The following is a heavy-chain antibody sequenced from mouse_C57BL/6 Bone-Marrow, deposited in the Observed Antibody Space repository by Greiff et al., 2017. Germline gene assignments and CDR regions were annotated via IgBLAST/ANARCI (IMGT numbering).Heavy chain of an antibody. J-gene: IGHJ2*01. V-gene: IGHV1-62-2*01. CDR1: GYTFTEYT. CDR3: ARHEEGYYDSSAYYFDY. D-gene: IGHD1-1*01. CDR2: FYPGSGSI. Sequence: QVQLKESGAELVKPGASVKLSCKASGYTFTEYTIHWVKQRSGQGLEWIGWFYPGSGSIKYNEKFKDKATLTADKSSSTVYMELSRLTSEDSAVXFCARHEEGYYDSSAYYFDYWGQGTTLTVSS.